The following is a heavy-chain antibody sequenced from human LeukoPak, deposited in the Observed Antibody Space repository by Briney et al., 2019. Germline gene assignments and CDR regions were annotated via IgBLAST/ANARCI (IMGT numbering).Heavy chain of an antibody. CDR3: AREWDSGSYYLGYFDY. D-gene: IGHD1-26*01. CDR1: GFTFTTYE. CDR2: ISSSGSII. Sequence: GGSLRLSCAASGFTFTTYEMNWVRQAPGKGLEWVSFISSSGSIIYYADSVQGRFTISRDNAKNSLYLQMNSLRAEDTAVYYCAREWDSGSYYLGYFDYWGQGTLVTVSS. V-gene: IGHV3-48*03. J-gene: IGHJ4*02.